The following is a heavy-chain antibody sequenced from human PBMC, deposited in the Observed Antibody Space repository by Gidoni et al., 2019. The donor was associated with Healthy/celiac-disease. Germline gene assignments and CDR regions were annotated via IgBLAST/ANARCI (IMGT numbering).Heavy chain of an antibody. CDR1: GGSFSGYY. J-gene: IGHJ5*02. Sequence: QVQLQQWGAGLVKPSETLSLTCAVYGGSFSGYYWSWIRQPPGKGLEWIGEINHSGSTNYNPSLTSRVTISVDTSKNQFSLKLSSVPAADTAVYYCARGPTTVVLGGNWFDPWGQGTLVTVSS. D-gene: IGHD4-17*01. CDR2: INHSGST. CDR3: ARGPTTVVLGGNWFDP. V-gene: IGHV4-34*01.